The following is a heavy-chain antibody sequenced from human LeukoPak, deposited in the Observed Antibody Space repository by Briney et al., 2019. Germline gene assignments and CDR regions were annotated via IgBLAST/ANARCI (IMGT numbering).Heavy chain of an antibody. J-gene: IGHJ4*02. V-gene: IGHV3-11*04. Sequence: GGSLRLSCAASRFTFSDHYMSWIRQAPGKGLGWVSFISSDGSTTWYADSVKGRFTISRDNARNSLYLQMNSLRVEDTAVYYCARDPPVTAKDWGQGTLVTVSS. D-gene: IGHD2-21*02. CDR1: RFTFSDHY. CDR2: ISSDGSTT. CDR3: ARDPPVTAKD.